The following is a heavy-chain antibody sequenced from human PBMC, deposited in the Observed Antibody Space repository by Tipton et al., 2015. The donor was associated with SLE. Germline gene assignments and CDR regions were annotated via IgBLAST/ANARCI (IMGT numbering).Heavy chain of an antibody. J-gene: IGHJ4*02. V-gene: IGHV3-48*04. CDR2: ISGSGGAI. Sequence: SLRLSCAASGFTFSFYGMHWVRQAPGKGLEWVSYISGSGGAILYADSVKGRFTVYRDNAKNSLYLQMNSLRAEDTAVYYCASGGFHYFDFWGQGTLVTVSS. CDR1: GFTFSFYG. CDR3: ASGGFHYFDF. D-gene: IGHD2-15*01.